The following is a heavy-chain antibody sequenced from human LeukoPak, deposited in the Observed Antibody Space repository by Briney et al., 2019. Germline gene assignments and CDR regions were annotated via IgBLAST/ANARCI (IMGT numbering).Heavy chain of an antibody. J-gene: IGHJ4*02. CDR3: ANVNTRYSTSWYDY. D-gene: IGHD6-13*01. CDR2: ISYDGSNK. V-gene: IGHV3-30-3*01. Sequence: GRSLRLSCAASGFTFSSYAMHWVRQAPGKGLEWVAVISYDGSNKYYADSVKGRFTISRDNSKNTLFLQMNSLRAEDTAVYYCANVNTRYSTSWYDYWGQGTLVTVSS. CDR1: GFTFSSYA.